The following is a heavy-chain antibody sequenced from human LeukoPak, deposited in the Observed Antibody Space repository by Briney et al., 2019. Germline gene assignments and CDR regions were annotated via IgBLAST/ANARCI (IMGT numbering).Heavy chain of an antibody. CDR3: AREYYYGSGSYPNYYYYYMDV. D-gene: IGHD3-10*01. CDR2: MNPNSGNT. V-gene: IGHV1-8*03. CDR1: GYTFTSYD. J-gene: IGHJ6*03. Sequence: ASVKVSCKASGYTFTSYDINWVRQATGQGLEWMGWMNPNSGNTGYAQKFQGRVTITRDTSASTAYMELSSLRSEDMAVYYCAREYYYGSGSYPNYYYYYMDVWGKGTTVTVSS.